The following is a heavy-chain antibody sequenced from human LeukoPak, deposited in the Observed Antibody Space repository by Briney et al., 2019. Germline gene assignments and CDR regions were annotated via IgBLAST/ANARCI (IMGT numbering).Heavy chain of an antibody. CDR2: VNRDGSET. CDR3: TRVGYIDEGIDY. Sequence: GGSLRLSCAASGFALSSHWMTWVRQVPGRGPEWVANVNRDGSETYYLDSVKGRFTISRDNAKNSLYLQMNSLRAEDTAIYYCTRVGYIDEGIDYWGQGTLVTVSS. J-gene: IGHJ4*02. CDR1: GFALSSHW. V-gene: IGHV3-7*04. D-gene: IGHD5-24*01.